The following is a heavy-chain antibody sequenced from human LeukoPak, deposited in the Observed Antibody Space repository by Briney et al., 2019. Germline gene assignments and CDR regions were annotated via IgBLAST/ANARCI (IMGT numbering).Heavy chain of an antibody. J-gene: IGHJ3*01. Sequence: PSETLSLTCAVSGGSISSTSYYWAWIRQPPGKGLEWIGIIYYSGSTYHNPSLKSRVTMSVDTSRNQFSLKLSSVDAADTAVYYCAKAGVRYFDSSGLYAFDFWGQGTTVTVSS. CDR1: GGSISSTSYY. CDR3: AKAGVRYFDSSGLYAFDF. V-gene: IGHV4-39*01. CDR2: IYYSGST. D-gene: IGHD3-22*01.